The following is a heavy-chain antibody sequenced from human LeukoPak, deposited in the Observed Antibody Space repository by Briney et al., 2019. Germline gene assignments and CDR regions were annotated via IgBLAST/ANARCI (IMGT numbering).Heavy chain of an antibody. CDR2: ISYDGTEI. J-gene: IGHJ1*01. Sequence: GGSLRLSCAASGFSFSTHKMNWVRQAPGKGLEWVAVISYDGTEIYYADSAKGRFTISRDNSKDMVYLQMNSLRAEDTALYYCARDSVKLPGISYLDNWGQGTLVTVSS. V-gene: IGHV3-30-3*01. D-gene: IGHD3-3*02. CDR3: ARDSVKLPGISYLDN. CDR1: GFSFSTHK.